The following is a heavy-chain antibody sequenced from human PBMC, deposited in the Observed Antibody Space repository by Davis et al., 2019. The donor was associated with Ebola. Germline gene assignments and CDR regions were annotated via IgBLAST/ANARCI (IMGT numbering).Heavy chain of an antibody. D-gene: IGHD2-2*01. V-gene: IGHV1-18*04. CDR3: ARDLVVWDIVVVPGRYYYYGMDV. CDR1: GYTFTGYY. CDR2: ISAYNGNT. Sequence: ASVKVSCKASGYTFTGYYMHWVRKAPGQGLEWMGWISAYNGNTNYAQKLQGRVTMTTDTSTSTAYMELRSLRSNDTAVYYCARDLVVWDIVVVPGRYYYYGMDVWGQGTTVTVSS. J-gene: IGHJ6*02.